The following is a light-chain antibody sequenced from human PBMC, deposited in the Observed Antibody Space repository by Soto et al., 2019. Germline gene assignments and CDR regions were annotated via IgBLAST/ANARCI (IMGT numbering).Light chain of an antibody. CDR1: QSVSSSY. V-gene: IGKV3-20*01. J-gene: IGKJ1*01. Sequence: EVALTQSPGTLSFPPGERATLSCRASQSVSSSYLAWYQQKPRQAPRLLIYGASRRATGIPDRFSVSGSGTDFTLTISRLEPEEFAVYYCQQYGSSPTPFGQGTKVEI. CDR3: QQYGSSPTP. CDR2: GAS.